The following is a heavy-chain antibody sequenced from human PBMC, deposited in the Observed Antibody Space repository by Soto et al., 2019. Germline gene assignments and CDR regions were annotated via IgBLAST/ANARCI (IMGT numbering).Heavy chain of an antibody. V-gene: IGHV3-23*01. D-gene: IGHD3-3*01. CDR3: AKHDFWTLYNTGLDS. CDR2: ISGSGGST. J-gene: IGHJ4*02. CDR1: GFTFSSYA. Sequence: GGSLRLSCAASGFTFSSYAMSWVRQAPGKGLEWVSAISGSGGSTYYADSVKGRFTISRDNSKNTLYLQMNSLRAEDTAVYYCAKHDFWTLYNTGLDSWGQGTLVTVSS.